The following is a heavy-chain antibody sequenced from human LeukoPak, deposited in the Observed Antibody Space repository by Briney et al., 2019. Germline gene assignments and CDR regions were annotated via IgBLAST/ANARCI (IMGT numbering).Heavy chain of an antibody. V-gene: IGHV3-48*02. J-gene: IGHJ4*02. D-gene: IGHD7-27*01. CDR3: ARESYWGSSGKGFDY. CDR1: GFTFTSYS. Sequence: GGSLRLSCAASGFTFTSYSMNWVCQAPGKGLQRVSYIDSSSSKIYYADSVMGRFSISRDNGKNSLYLQMNSLRDEDTAVYYCARESYWGSSGKGFDYWGQGTLVTVSS. CDR2: IDSSSSKI.